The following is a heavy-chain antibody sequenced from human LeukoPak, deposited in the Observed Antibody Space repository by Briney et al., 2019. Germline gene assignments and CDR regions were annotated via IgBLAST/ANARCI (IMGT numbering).Heavy chain of an antibody. CDR3: ARHPRKAIFGVNPFDY. V-gene: IGHV4-39*01. CDR2: IYYSGST. D-gene: IGHD3-3*01. CDR1: GDSISSYY. Sequence: SETLSLTCTVSGDSISSYYWGWISQPPGKGLEWLGSIYYSGSTYYSPSLKSRVTISVDTSKNQFSLKLSSVTAADTAVYYCARHPRKAIFGVNPFDYWGQGTLVTVSS. J-gene: IGHJ4*02.